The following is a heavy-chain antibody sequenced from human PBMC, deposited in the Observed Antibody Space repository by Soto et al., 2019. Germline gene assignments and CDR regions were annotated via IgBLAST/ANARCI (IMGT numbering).Heavy chain of an antibody. CDR3: ARLVFHCLRGSCDDYSVYGMDV. D-gene: IGHD2-15*01. CDR1: GGSISSTDHY. CDR2: IYFAGST. J-gene: IGHJ6*02. Sequence: SETLSLTCTVSGGSISSTDHYWGWVRQPPGKGLEWLGSIYFAGSTFHNPALKSRATISVDTSRNQFSLRLTTVTASDTAVYYCARLVFHCLRGSCDDYSVYGMDVWGQGTTVTVSS. V-gene: IGHV4-39*01.